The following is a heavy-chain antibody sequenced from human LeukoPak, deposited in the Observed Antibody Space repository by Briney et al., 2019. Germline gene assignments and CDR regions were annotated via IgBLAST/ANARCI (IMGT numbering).Heavy chain of an antibody. D-gene: IGHD3-16*01. CDR3: ARVMGDLASLYHMDV. CDR2: VYYSGST. J-gene: IGHJ6*03. Sequence: SETLSLTCTVSGGSISGPYWSWVRQPPGKGLEWIGDVYYSGSTHQNPSLKSRVTISVGTSKNQFSLKLRSVTAADTAVYYCARVMGDLASLYHMDVWGKGTTVTVSS. CDR1: GGSISGPY. V-gene: IGHV4-59*11.